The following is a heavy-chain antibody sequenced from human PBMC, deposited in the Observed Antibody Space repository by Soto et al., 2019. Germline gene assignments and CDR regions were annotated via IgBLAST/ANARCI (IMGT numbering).Heavy chain of an antibody. CDR3: ARTTYTTSNYFDY. Sequence: SETLSLTCTVSGGSITSYYWSWIRQPPGKGLEWIAYIYYRGTNTYNPSLESRVTLSVDTSKNQFSLNLSSVTAADTAVYYCARTTYTTSNYFDYWGHGTLVTVSS. CDR1: GGSITSYY. V-gene: IGHV4-59*01. J-gene: IGHJ4*01. D-gene: IGHD2-2*02. CDR2: IYYRGTN.